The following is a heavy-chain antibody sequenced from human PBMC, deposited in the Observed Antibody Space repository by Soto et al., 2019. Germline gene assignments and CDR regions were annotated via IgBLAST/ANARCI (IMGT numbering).Heavy chain of an antibody. J-gene: IGHJ2*01. CDR2: IYHSGST. D-gene: IGHD6-13*01. CDR3: ARNIAAALSWYFDL. CDR1: GGSISSSNW. Sequence: SETLSLTCAVSGGSISSSNWWSWVRQPPGKGLEWIGEIYHSGSTNYNPSLKSRVTISVDKSKNQFSLKLSSVTAADTAVYYCARNIAAALSWYFDLWGRGTLVTVSS. V-gene: IGHV4-4*02.